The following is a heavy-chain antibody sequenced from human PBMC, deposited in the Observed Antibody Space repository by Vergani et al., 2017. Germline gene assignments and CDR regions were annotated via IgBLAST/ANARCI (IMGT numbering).Heavy chain of an antibody. CDR1: GFTFDDYA. CDR2: ISWNSGSI. CDR3: AKGANPDMLPGLDY. V-gene: IGHV3-9*03. J-gene: IGHJ4*02. Sequence: EVQLVESGGGLVQPGRSLRLSCAASGFTFDDYAMHWVRQAPGKGLEWVSGISWNSGSIGYADSVKGRFTISRDNAKNSLYLQMNSLRAEDMALYYCAKGANPDMLPGLDYWGQGTLVTVSS. D-gene: IGHD3-9*01.